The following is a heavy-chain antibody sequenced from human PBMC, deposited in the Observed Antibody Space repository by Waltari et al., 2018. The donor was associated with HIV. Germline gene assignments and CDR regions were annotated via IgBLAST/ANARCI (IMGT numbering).Heavy chain of an antibody. Sequence: QVHLVESGGGVVQPGRSLRLSCAASGFNFSTYGMHWVRQAPGKGLEWVADIGYDGKKKYYADSVKGRFAISRDISKDTLYLEMNSLRDEDTAVYYCAGAFGSYIDSWGQGTLVTVSS. V-gene: IGHV3-33*03. CDR3: AGAFGSYIDS. J-gene: IGHJ4*02. CDR1: GFNFSTYG. CDR2: IGYDGKKK. D-gene: IGHD3-10*01.